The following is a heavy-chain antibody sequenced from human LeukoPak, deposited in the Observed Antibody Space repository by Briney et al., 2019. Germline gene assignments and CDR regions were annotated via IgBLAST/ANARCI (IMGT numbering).Heavy chain of an antibody. CDR1: GGSISSYY. Sequence: PSETLSLTCTVSGGSISSYYWSWIRQPPGKGLEWIGYIYYSGSTNYNPSLKSRVTISVDTSKNQFSLKLSSVTAADTAVYYCARSFRYSGYDSDPPWFDPWGQGTLVTVSS. J-gene: IGHJ5*02. V-gene: IGHV4-59*01. D-gene: IGHD5-12*01. CDR2: IYYSGST. CDR3: ARSFRYSGYDSDPPWFDP.